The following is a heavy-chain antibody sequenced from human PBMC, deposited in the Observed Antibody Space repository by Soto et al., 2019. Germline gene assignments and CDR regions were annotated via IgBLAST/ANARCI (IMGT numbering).Heavy chain of an antibody. CDR1: GGTFSNYP. J-gene: IGHJ4*02. CDR3: ARGLYCGGGCYSHFDY. Sequence: VQLVQSGAEVKKPGSSVKVSCKASGGTFSNYPFIWVRQAPGQGLDWMGGIIPIFGTTDYGQRFQGRVTITADESTNPAYMELSSLRPDDTAVYYCARGLYCGGGCYSHFDYWGQGTLVTVSS. V-gene: IGHV1-69*01. D-gene: IGHD2-21*02. CDR2: IIPIFGTT.